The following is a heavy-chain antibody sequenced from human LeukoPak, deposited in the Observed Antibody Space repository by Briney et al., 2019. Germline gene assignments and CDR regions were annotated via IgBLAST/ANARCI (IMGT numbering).Heavy chain of an antibody. CDR1: GGSISSVDSY. CDR2: IYYSGST. D-gene: IGHD3-10*01. CDR3: ATHEPPQYYYGSGSSTARDY. J-gene: IGHJ4*02. Sequence: SETLCLTCTVSGGSISSVDSYGSWIRQPPGKGLEWIRYIYYSGSTYYNPSLKSRVTISVDTSKNQFSLKLSSVTAADTAVYYCATHEPPQYYYGSGSSTARDYWGQGTLVTVSS. V-gene: IGHV4-30-4*01.